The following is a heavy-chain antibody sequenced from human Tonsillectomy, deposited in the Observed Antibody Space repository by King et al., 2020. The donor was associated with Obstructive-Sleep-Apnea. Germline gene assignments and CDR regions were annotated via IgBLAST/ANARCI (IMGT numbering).Heavy chain of an antibody. Sequence: VQLVQSGGGLVQAGGSLRLSCAASGFTFSSYSMNWVRQVPGKGLEWVSSISSSISTIYYADSVKGRFTISRDNAKNSLYLQMNSLRAEDTAVYYCARDRTSAIWGQGTMVTVSS. J-gene: IGHJ3*02. CDR2: ISSSISTI. CDR3: ARDRTSAI. CDR1: GFTFSSYS. V-gene: IGHV3-48*04.